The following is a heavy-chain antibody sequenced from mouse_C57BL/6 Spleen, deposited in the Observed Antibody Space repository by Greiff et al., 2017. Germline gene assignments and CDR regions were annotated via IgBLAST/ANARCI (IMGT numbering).Heavy chain of an antibody. D-gene: IGHD2-4*01. CDR1: GYTFTDYY. CDR3: ARRGDYDKGDYFDY. V-gene: IGHV1-19*01. J-gene: IGHJ2*01. CDR2: INPYNGGT. Sequence: EVQLQESGPVLVKPGASVKMSCKASGYTFTDYYMNWVKQSHGKSLEWIGVINPYNGGTSYNQKFKGKATLTVDKSSSTAYMELNSLTSEDSAVYYCARRGDYDKGDYFDYGGQGTTLTVSS.